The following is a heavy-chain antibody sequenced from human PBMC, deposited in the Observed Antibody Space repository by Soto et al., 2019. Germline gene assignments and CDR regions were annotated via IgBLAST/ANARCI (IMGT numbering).Heavy chain of an antibody. CDR1: GFTFSSYA. J-gene: IGHJ5*02. D-gene: IGHD5-12*01. CDR2: ISGSGGST. V-gene: IGHV3-23*01. CDR3: AKELRYLVATSGWFDP. Sequence: EVQLLESGGGLVQPRGSLRLSCAASGFTFSSYAMSWVRQAPGKGLEWVSAISGSGGSTYYADSVKGRFTISRDNPKNTLYLQMNSLRAEDTAVYYCAKELRYLVATSGWFDPWGQGTLVTVSS.